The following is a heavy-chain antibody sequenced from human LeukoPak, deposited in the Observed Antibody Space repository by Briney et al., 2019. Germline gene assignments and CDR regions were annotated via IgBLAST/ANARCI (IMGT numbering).Heavy chain of an antibody. V-gene: IGHV4-39*07. CDR1: GGSISSSSYY. D-gene: IGHD4-17*01. J-gene: IGHJ5*02. CDR2: IYYSGST. CDR3: AREFYGDYRNWFDP. Sequence: SETLSLTCTVSGGSISSSSYYWGWIRQPPGTGLEWIGSIYYSGSTYYNPSLKSRVTISVDTSKNQFSLKLSSVTAADTAVYYCAREFYGDYRNWFDPWGQGTLVTVSS.